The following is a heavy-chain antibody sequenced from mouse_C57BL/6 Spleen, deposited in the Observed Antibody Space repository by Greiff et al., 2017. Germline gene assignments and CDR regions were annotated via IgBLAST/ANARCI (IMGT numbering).Heavy chain of an antibody. V-gene: IGHV1-69*01. D-gene: IGHD2-1*01. CDR2: IDPSDSYT. CDR3: ARGGNYDPYWYFDV. CDR1: GYTFTSYW. J-gene: IGHJ1*03. Sequence: QVQLQQPGAELVMPGASVKLSCKASGYTFTSYWMHWVKQRPGQGLEWIGEIDPSDSYTNYNQKFKGKSTLTVDKSSSTAYMQLSSLTSEVSAVYYCARGGNYDPYWYFDVWGTGTTVTVSS.